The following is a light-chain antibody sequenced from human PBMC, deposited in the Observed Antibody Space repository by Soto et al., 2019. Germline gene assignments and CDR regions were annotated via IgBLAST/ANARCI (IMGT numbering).Light chain of an antibody. V-gene: IGKV4-1*01. CDR3: QQYYSYPRT. Sequence: DIVMTQSPDSLAVSLGERATINCKSSQSVLYSSNNKNYLAWYQQKPGQPPKLLIYWAYTRESGVPDRFSGSGSGTDFTLTISCLQSEDFATYYCQQYYSYPRTFGQGTKVDIK. CDR1: QSVLYSSNNKNY. CDR2: WAY. J-gene: IGKJ1*01.